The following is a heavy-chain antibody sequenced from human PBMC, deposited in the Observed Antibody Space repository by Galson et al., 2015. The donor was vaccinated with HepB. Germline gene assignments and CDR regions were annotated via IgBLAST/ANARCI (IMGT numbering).Heavy chain of an antibody. CDR3: ARDYSPVERSDCFDP. V-gene: IGHV1-18*01. CDR2: ITAYDGDT. D-gene: IGHD2-21*01. Sequence: SVKVSCKASGYTFNTYGISWVRQAPGQGLEWMGWITAYDGDTNYAHKFQGRVTLTTDTSTSTAYMELRSLRSDDTAVYYCARDYSPVERSDCFDPWGQGTLVTVSS. J-gene: IGHJ5*02. CDR1: GYTFNTYG.